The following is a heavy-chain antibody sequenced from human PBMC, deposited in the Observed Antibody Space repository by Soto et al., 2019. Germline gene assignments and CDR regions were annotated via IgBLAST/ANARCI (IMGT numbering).Heavy chain of an antibody. J-gene: IGHJ4*02. CDR1: GFTFSSYA. CDR2: ISGSGDST. CDR3: AKQRDNGADRYYFYY. V-gene: IGHV3-23*01. D-gene: IGHD2-8*01. Sequence: EVQLLESGGILVHPGGSLRLSCAASGFTFSSYAMTWVRQAPGKGLEWVSAISGSGDSTYYADSVKGRFTISRDQSKKPLYLQMHSLRAEDTAVYFCAKQRDNGADRYYFYYWGQGTLVTVSS.